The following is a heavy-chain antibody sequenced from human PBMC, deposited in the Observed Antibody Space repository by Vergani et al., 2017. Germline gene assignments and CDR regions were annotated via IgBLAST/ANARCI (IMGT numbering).Heavy chain of an antibody. CDR3: AGDGDPQDAFDI. D-gene: IGHD3-10*01. J-gene: IGHJ3*02. CDR1: GYTFTSYY. V-gene: IGHV1-46*01. Sequence: QVQLVQSGAEVKKPGASVKVSCKASGYTFTSYYMHWVRQAPGQGLEWMGIINPSGCSTSYAQKFQGRVTMTRDTSTSTVYMELSSLRSEDTAVYYCAGDGDPQDAFDIWGQGTMVTVSS. CDR2: INPSGCST.